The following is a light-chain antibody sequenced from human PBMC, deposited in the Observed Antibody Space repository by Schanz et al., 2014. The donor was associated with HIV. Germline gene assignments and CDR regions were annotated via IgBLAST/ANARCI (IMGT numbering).Light chain of an antibody. CDR2: LEGSGNY. J-gene: IGLJ2*01. Sequence: QLVLTQSSSASASLGSSVKLTCTLSSGHSSYIIAWHQQQPGKAPRYLMRLEGSGNYNKGSGVPDRFSGSSSGADRYLTISNLQSEDEADYYCQTWDTGTHVLFGGGTKLTVL. CDR3: QTWDTGTHVL. CDR1: SGHSSYI. V-gene: IGLV4-60*03.